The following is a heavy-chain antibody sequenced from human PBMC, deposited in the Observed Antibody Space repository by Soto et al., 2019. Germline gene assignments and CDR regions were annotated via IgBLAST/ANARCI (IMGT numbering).Heavy chain of an antibody. CDR3: ARDPCITRCPDY. CDR2: INHSGST. D-gene: IGHD2-2*01. V-gene: IGHV4-34*01. CDR1: GGSFSGYY. J-gene: IGHJ4*02. Sequence: PSETLSLTCAVYGGSFSGYYWTWIRQPPGTGLEWIGEINHSGSTNYNPSLKSRVTISVDTSASTGYMELSSLRSEDTAVYYCARDPCITRCPDYWGQGTLVTVSS.